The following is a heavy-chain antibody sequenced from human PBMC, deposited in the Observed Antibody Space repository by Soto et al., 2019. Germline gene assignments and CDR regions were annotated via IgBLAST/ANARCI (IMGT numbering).Heavy chain of an antibody. CDR1: GYTFTSYD. J-gene: IGHJ4*02. CDR2: MNPNSGNT. Sequence: ASVKVSCKASGYTFTSYDINWVRQATGQGLEWMGWMNPNSGNTGYAQKFQGRVTMTRNTSISTAYMELSSLRSEDTAVYYCARVVANKEYYFDYWGQGTLVTVSS. V-gene: IGHV1-8*01. D-gene: IGHD5-12*01. CDR3: ARVVANKEYYFDY.